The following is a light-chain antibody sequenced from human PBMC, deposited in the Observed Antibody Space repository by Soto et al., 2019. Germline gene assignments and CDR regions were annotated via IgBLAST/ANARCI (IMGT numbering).Light chain of an antibody. CDR2: KAS. Sequence: DIQMTQSPSTVSASVGDRVTITCRASQSISTWLAWYQQKPGKAPNLLIYKASSLESGVPSRFIGSGSGTRFTLIIDSLQPDDSATYYCQHYDTYPYTFGQGTKLEI. CDR1: QSISTW. CDR3: QHYDTYPYT. J-gene: IGKJ2*01. V-gene: IGKV1-5*03.